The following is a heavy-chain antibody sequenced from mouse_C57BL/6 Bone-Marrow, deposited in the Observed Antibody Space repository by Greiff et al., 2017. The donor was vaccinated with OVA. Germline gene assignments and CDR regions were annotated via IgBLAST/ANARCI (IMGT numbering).Heavy chain of an antibody. V-gene: IGHV1-63*01. D-gene: IGHD4-1*01. CDR2: IYPGGGYT. CDR3: ATPELVLAWFAY. CDR1: GYTFTNYW. J-gene: IGHJ3*01. Sequence: VKLVEPGAELVRPGTSVKMSCKASGYTFTNYWIGWAKQRPGHGLEWIGKIYPGGGYTKYNEKLKGKATLNAANSSSTAYMQFSSLPHEDSAIYYCATPELVLAWFAYWGQGTLVTVSA.